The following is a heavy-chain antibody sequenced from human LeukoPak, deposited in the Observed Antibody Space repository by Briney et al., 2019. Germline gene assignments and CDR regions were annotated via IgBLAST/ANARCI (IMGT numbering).Heavy chain of an antibody. CDR2: ISSSSSYI. CDR3: ARLTTTVTTPFDY. D-gene: IGHD4-17*01. V-gene: IGHV3-21*01. Sequence: GGSLRLSCAASGFTFSIYNMNWVRQAPGKGLEWVSSISSSSSYIYYADSVKGRFTVSRDNAKNSLYLQMNSLRAEDTAVYYCARLTTTVTTPFDYWGQGTLVTVSS. CDR1: GFTFSIYN. J-gene: IGHJ4*02.